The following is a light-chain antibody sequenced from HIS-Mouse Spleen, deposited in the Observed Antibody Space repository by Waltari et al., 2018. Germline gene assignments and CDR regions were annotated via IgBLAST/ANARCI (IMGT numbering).Light chain of an antibody. CDR1: NLGINY. Sequence: SYDLLHPPSFPFSPGQPATFPCPEINLGINYAAWYQQSPGPSPVLVIYQDSKRPSGIPERFSGSNSGNTATLTISGTQAMDEADYYCQAWDSSYSVFGGGTKLTVL. J-gene: IGLJ2*01. V-gene: IGLV3-1*01. CDR3: QAWDSSYSV. CDR2: QDS.